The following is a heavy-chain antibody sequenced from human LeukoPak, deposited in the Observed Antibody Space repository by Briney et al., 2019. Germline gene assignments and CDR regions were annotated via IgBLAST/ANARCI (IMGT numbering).Heavy chain of an antibody. Sequence: PGRSLRLSCAASGFTFDDYAMHWVRQAPGKGLEWVSGISWNSGSIGYADSVKGRFTISRDNAKNSLYLQMNSLRAEDTALYYCAKDSEQWDYFDYWGQGTLVTVSS. CDR3: AKDSEQWDYFDY. J-gene: IGHJ4*02. V-gene: IGHV3-9*01. CDR1: GFTFDDYA. D-gene: IGHD6-19*01. CDR2: ISWNSGSI.